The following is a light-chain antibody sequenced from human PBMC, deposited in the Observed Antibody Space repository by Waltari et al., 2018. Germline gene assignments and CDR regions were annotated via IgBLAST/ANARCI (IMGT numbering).Light chain of an antibody. CDR2: GAS. CDR3: QQYGSSPWT. J-gene: IGKJ1*01. CDR1: QRVSNSY. Sequence: ESVLKQSPGTLSWSPGERATLSCRASQRVSNSYLDCYQQKPGQAPRLLIYGASIRATGIPDRFSGIGSGTDFTLTISRLDPEDFAVYYCQQYGSSPWTFGQATKVEIK. V-gene: IGKV3-20*01.